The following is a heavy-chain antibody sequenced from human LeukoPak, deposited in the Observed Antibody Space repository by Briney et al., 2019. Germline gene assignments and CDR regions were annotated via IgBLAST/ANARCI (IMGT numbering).Heavy chain of an antibody. CDR3: ARDPTYDSSGHGIWFDP. V-gene: IGHV3-7*03. CDR2: IKQDGSEK. Sequence: GGSLRLSCAASGFTFSSYWLTSVRQAPGKGLEWVADIKQDGSEKYYVDSVKCRFIISRDNAKNSLYLQMNSLRAEDTAVYSCARDPTYDSSGHGIWFDPWGQGTLVTVSS. J-gene: IGHJ5*02. D-gene: IGHD3-22*01. CDR1: GFTFSSYW.